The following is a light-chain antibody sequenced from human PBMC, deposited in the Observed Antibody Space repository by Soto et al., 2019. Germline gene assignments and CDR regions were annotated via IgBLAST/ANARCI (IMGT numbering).Light chain of an antibody. J-gene: IGLJ2*01. CDR2: DVN. CDR3: TSYASGSSHVV. CDR1: SSDIGGYDY. V-gene: IGLV2-14*01. Sequence: QSVLTQPASVSGSPGQSITLSCTGTSSDIGGYDYVSWYQRHPGKAPKLIIYDVNNRPSGVSNRFSGSKSGNTASLTISGLQAEDEDDYYCTSYASGSSHVVFGGGTKVTVL.